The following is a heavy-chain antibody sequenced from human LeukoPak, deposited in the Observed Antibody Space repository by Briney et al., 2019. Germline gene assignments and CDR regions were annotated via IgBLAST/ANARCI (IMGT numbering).Heavy chain of an antibody. D-gene: IGHD2-2*01. CDR2: IYNSGST. Sequence: SETLSLTCTVSGDXIISYYWSWIRQPPGKGLEWIGYIYNSGSTNYNPSLKSRVTISLDTSKNRFSLKLSSVTAADTAVYYCARYQAAGWYDPWGQGTLVTVSS. V-gene: IGHV4-59*01. J-gene: IGHJ5*02. CDR3: ARYQAAGWYDP. CDR1: GDXIISYY.